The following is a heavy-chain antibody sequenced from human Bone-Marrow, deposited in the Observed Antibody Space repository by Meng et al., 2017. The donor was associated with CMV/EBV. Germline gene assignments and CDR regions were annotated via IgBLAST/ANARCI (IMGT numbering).Heavy chain of an antibody. Sequence: YGGSFSGYYWSWIRQPPGKGLEWIGEINHSGSTNYNPSLKSRVTISVDTSKNQFSLKLSSVTAADTAVFYCARGGRKAQWLRPYYFDYWGQGTLVTVSS. V-gene: IGHV4-34*01. CDR1: GGSFSGYY. D-gene: IGHD6-19*01. CDR2: INHSGST. J-gene: IGHJ4*02. CDR3: ARGGRKAQWLRPYYFDY.